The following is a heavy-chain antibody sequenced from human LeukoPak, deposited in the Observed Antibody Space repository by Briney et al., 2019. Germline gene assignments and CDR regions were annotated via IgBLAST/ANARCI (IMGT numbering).Heavy chain of an antibody. D-gene: IGHD6-6*01. CDR2: IDPSDSYT. V-gene: IGHV5-10-1*01. Sequence: GESLKISCKASGYSFSSYWIGWVRQMPGKGLEWMGRIDPSDSYTKYSPSFQGHVTISADKSISTAYLQWSSLKASDTAMYYCATTIEYSSSPAEYFQHWGQGTLVTVSS. J-gene: IGHJ1*01. CDR1: GYSFSSYW. CDR3: ATTIEYSSSPAEYFQH.